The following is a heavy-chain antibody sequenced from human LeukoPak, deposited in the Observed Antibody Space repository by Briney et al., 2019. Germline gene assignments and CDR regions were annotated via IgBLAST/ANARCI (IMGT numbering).Heavy chain of an antibody. CDR2: IYSGGTT. D-gene: IGHD3-10*01. CDR1: GFTVSSNY. V-gene: IGHV3-53*01. J-gene: IGHJ6*04. CDR3: ASSSDTYGSGSYYNGLGDV. Sequence: GGSLRLSCAASGFTVSSNYMSWVRQAPGKGLEWVSVIYSGGTTYYADSVKGRFTISRDNSKNTLYLQMHSLRAEDTAVYYCASSSDTYGSGSYYNGLGDVWGKGTTVTISS.